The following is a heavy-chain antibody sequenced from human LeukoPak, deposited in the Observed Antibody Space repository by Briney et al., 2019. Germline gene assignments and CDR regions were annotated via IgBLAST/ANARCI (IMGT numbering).Heavy chain of an antibody. Sequence: ASVKVSCKASGYTFTSYYMHWVRQAPGQGLEWMGIINPSGGSTSYAQKLQGRVTMTRDTSTSTVYMELSSLGSEDTAVYYCARTDRSGLCRFSGGDCYSLTFWGQGTLVTVSS. V-gene: IGHV1-46*01. D-gene: IGHD2-21*02. CDR1: GYTFTSYY. J-gene: IGHJ4*02. CDR3: ARTDRSGLCRFSGGDCYSLTF. CDR2: INPSGGST.